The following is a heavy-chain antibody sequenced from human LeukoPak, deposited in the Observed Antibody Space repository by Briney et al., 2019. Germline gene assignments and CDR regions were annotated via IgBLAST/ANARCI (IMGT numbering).Heavy chain of an antibody. J-gene: IGHJ4*02. V-gene: IGHV4-59*08. CDR1: GGSISSYF. Sequence: SETLSLTCTVSGGSISSYFWSWIRQPPGKGLEWIGYVYYSGSTNYNPSLKSRVTISVDTSKNQLSLRLSSVSAADTAVYYCARHRGSSSWFDYWGQGTLVTVSS. CDR3: ARHRGSSSWFDY. CDR2: VYYSGST. D-gene: IGHD6-13*01.